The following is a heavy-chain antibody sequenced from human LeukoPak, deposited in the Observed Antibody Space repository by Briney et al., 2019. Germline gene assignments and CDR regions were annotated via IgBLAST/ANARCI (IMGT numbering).Heavy chain of an antibody. V-gene: IGHV3-9*01. CDR2: ISWNSGSI. CDR1: GVTFDDYA. D-gene: IGHD2-2*01. J-gene: IGHJ5*02. CDR3: AKGRDKYQLLSKNWFDP. Sequence: GGSLRLSCAASGVTFDDYAMHWVRQAPGKGLEWVSGISWNSGSIGYADSVKGRFTISRDNAKNSLYLQMNSLRAEDTALYYCAKGRDKYQLLSKNWFDPWGQGTPVTVYS.